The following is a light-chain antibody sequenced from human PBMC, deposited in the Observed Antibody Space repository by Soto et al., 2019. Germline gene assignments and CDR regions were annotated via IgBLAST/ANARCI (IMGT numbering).Light chain of an antibody. CDR3: TSYTSSSSYVV. J-gene: IGLJ2*01. CDR2: EVS. Sequence: QSVLTQPASVSGSPGQSITISCSGTRSDVGGYNYVSWYEQHPGKAPKLMIYEVSNRPSGVSNRFSASKSGNTASLTISGLQAEDEAVYYCTSYTSSSSYVVFGGGTKLTVL. CDR1: RSDVGGYNY. V-gene: IGLV2-14*01.